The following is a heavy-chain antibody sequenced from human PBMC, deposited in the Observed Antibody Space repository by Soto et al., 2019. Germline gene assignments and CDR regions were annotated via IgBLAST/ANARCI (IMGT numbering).Heavy chain of an antibody. CDR3: ARQGHSYGSPLYFDY. J-gene: IGHJ4*02. CDR1: GGSIISSSYY. CDR2: IYYSGST. D-gene: IGHD5-18*01. V-gene: IGHV4-39*01. Sequence: SETLSLTCTVSGGSIISSSYYWGWIRQPPGKGLEWIGSIYYSGSTYYNPSLKSRVTISVDTSKNQFSLKLSSVTAADTAVYYCARQGHSYGSPLYFDYWGQGTLVTVSS.